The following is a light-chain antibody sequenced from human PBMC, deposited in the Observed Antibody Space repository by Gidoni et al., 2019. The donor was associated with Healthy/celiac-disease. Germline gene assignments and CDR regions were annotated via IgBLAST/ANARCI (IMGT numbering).Light chain of an antibody. CDR1: KLGDKY. CDR3: QAWDSSTVV. Sequence: SYELTQPPPVSVSPGQTASITCPGDKLGDKYACWYQQKPGQSPVLVIYKDSKRPSGIPERFSGSNSGNTATLTISGTQAMDEADYYCQAWDSSTVVFGGGTKLTVL. J-gene: IGLJ2*01. V-gene: IGLV3-1*01. CDR2: KDS.